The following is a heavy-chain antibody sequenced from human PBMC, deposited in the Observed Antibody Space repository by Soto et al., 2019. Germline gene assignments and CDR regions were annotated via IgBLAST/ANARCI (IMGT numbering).Heavy chain of an antibody. CDR2: ISYDGSNK. CDR1: GFTFSSYC. D-gene: IGHD6-13*01. CDR3: AKGTEQQLERDWFDP. V-gene: IGHV3-30*18. Sequence: GGSLRLSCAASGFTFSSYCMHWVRQAPGKGLEWVAVISYDGSNKYYGDSVKGRFTISRDNSKNTLYLQMNSLRGEDTAVYYCAKGTEQQLERDWFDPWGQGTLVTVSS. J-gene: IGHJ5*02.